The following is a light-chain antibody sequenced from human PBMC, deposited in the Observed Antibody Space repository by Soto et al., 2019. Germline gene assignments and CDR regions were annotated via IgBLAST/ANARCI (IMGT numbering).Light chain of an antibody. CDR1: QSISSY. CDR2: AAS. Sequence: DIQMTQSPSSLSASVGDRVTITCRASQSISSYLNWYQQKPGKAPKPLIYAASSLQSGVPSRFSGSGSGTAFTLTISSLQPEDFATYYCQQSYSTPWTFGQGTTVDIK. J-gene: IGKJ1*01. CDR3: QQSYSTPWT. V-gene: IGKV1-39*01.